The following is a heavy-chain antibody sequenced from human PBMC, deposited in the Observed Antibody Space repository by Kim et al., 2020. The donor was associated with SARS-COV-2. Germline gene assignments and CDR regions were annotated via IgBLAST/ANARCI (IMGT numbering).Heavy chain of an antibody. J-gene: IGHJ3*01. CDR2: INTDSGVT. V-gene: IGHV1-2*06. CDR1: GYTFTAYY. Sequence: ASVKVSCKASGYTFTAYYLDWVRQAPGQGLQWMGRINTDSGVTDYAREFQGRVTMTRDTSINTAYLDMNGLRSDDLAVYYCTTGVKYAFEVWGQGTMVTV. CDR3: TTGVKYAFEV. D-gene: IGHD7-27*01.